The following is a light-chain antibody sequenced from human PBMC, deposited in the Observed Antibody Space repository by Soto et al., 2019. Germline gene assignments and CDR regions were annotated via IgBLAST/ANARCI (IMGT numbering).Light chain of an antibody. V-gene: IGKV1-5*03. CDR3: QQYNVYGT. CDR1: QRSSDS. CDR2: EAS. J-gene: IGKJ1*01. Sequence: DIQMTQSPSTLYASVGDRVTITGRASQRSSDSLAGYQQKPGKAQRLLIYEASNLKSAVPSSFSGSGSGTEYSLTISSLQPDDSASNYCQQYNVYGTFGQGTRVEIK.